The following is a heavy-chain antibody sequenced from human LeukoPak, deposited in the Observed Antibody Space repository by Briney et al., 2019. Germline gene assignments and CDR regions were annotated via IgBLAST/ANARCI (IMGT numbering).Heavy chain of an antibody. D-gene: IGHD3-9*01. CDR3: IKADFDRGAFEI. CDR2: INPRGEST. V-gene: IGHV1-46*01. CDR1: VYTHYY. Sequence: GASVTVSCTFSVYTHYYIHWVRQAPGQGLEWMGIINPRGESTRYAQKFQGRFTMTRDTSTSTVFMELSSLTSEDTAEYYCIKADFDRGAFEIWGQGTMVIVSS. J-gene: IGHJ3*02.